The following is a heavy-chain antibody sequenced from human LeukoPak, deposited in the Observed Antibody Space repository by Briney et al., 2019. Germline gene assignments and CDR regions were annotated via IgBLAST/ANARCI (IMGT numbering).Heavy chain of an antibody. CDR1: GFTFSSYG. Sequence: GGSLRLSCAASGFTFSSYGMHWVRQAPGKGLEWVAVISYDGSNKYYADPVKGRFTISRDNSKNTLYLQMNSLRAEDTAVYYCAKEEREWLSPHYWGQGTLVTVSS. CDR2: ISYDGSNK. D-gene: IGHD3-3*01. CDR3: AKEEREWLSPHY. V-gene: IGHV3-30*18. J-gene: IGHJ4*02.